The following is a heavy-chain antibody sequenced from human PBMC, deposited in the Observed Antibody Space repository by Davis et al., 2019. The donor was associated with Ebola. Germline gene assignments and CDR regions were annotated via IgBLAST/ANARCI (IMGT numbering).Heavy chain of an antibody. Sequence: SETLSLTCTVSGGSVSSGSYYWSWIRQPPGKGLEWIGYIYYSGSTNYNPSLKSRVTISVDTSKNQFSLKLSSVTAADTAVYYCARVVVVPAAGYMDVWGKGTTVTVSS. CDR2: IYYSGST. CDR3: ARVVVVPAAGYMDV. J-gene: IGHJ6*03. V-gene: IGHV4-61*01. D-gene: IGHD2-2*01. CDR1: GGSVSSGSYY.